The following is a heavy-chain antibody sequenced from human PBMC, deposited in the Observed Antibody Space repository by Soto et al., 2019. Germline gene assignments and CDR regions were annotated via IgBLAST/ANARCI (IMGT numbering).Heavy chain of an antibody. CDR1: GFTVSSSY. J-gene: IGHJ4*02. CDR2: IYGGGST. CDR3: ASDSSAWYSPLI. D-gene: IGHD6-19*01. V-gene: IGHV3-66*01. Sequence: GGSLRLSCAASGFTVSSSYVSWVRQAPGKGLEWVSVIYGGGSTDYADSVKGRFTISRDNAKNTLYLQMNSLRAEDTAVYYCASDSSAWYSPLIWGQGTLVTVSS.